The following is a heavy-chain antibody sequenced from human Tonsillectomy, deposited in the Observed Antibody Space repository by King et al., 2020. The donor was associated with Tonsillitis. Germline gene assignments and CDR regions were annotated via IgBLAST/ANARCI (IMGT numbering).Heavy chain of an antibody. CDR1: GYRFTSYW. CDR2: IYPGDSDT. V-gene: IGHV5-51*03. Sequence: QLVQSGAEVKKPGESLKISCRGSGYRFTSYWIGWVRQMPGKGLEWMGIIYPGDSDTRYSPSFQGQVTISADESISTAYLQWSSLAASDTAIYYCARYLRHYYDSSGYDDAFDIWGQGTMVTVSS. J-gene: IGHJ3*02. D-gene: IGHD3-22*01. CDR3: ARYLRHYYDSSGYDDAFDI.